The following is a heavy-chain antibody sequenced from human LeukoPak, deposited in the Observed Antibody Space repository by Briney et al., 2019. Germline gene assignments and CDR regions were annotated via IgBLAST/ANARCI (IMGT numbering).Heavy chain of an antibody. CDR1: GFTFSSYA. CDR3: ARVGGYCSSTSCYSYYYYGMDV. Sequence: GGSLRLSCAASGFTFSSYAMSWVRQAPGKGLEWVSAISGSGGSTYYADSVKGRFTISRDNSKNTLFLQMNSLRAEDTAVYYCARVGGYCSSTSCYSYYYYGMDVWGQGTTVTVSS. V-gene: IGHV3-23*01. D-gene: IGHD2-2*02. J-gene: IGHJ6*02. CDR2: ISGSGGST.